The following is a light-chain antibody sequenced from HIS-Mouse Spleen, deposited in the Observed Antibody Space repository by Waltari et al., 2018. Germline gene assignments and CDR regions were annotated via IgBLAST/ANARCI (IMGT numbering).Light chain of an antibody. CDR2: DVS. Sequence: QSALTQPRSVSGSPGQAVTISSTGTSSYVGGYNYVSWYQQPPGKAPNLMIYDVSKRPSGVPDRFSGSKSGNTASLTISGLQAEDEADYYCCSYAGSYTWVFGGGTKLTVL. CDR1: SSYVGGYNY. J-gene: IGLJ3*02. V-gene: IGLV2-11*01. CDR3: CSYAGSYTWV.